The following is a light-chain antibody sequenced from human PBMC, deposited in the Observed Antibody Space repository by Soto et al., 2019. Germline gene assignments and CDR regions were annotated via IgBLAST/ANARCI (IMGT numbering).Light chain of an antibody. CDR3: SSYTSNSTDV. V-gene: IGLV2-18*02. CDR2: EVN. J-gene: IGLJ1*01. Sequence: QSALTQPPSVSGSPGQSVTISCTGTSSDVGSYNRVSWYQQSPGTAPKPMIYEVNNRPSGVPDRFSGSKSGNTASLTISGLQPEDEADYYCSSYTSNSTDVFGTGTKLTVL. CDR1: SSDVGSYNR.